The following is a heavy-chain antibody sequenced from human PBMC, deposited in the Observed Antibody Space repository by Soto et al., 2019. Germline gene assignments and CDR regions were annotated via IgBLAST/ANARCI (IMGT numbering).Heavy chain of an antibody. D-gene: IGHD4-17*01. CDR1: GYNFSSYG. V-gene: IGHV1-18*03. CDR3: AIDIYGDPGY. Sequence: QVQLVQSGAEVKKPGASVKVSCKASGYNFSSYGISWVRQAPGQGLEWMGWISAYNGHTNYAQKLQGRFPMTTDASAITAYMELRSLRSGDMAVYYCAIDIYGDPGYWGQGTLVTVSS. J-gene: IGHJ4*02. CDR2: ISAYNGHT.